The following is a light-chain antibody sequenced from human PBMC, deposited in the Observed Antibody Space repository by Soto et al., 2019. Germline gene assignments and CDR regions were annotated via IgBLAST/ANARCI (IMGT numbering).Light chain of an antibody. Sequence: DIQMTQSPSSLSASVGDRVTITCRASQTIGANLNWYRQKLGKAPTLLIYDASTLQSGVPSRFSGLGSGTDFALTITSLQPDDSATYYCQQSHTTVYTFGQGTKVDIK. J-gene: IGKJ2*01. CDR2: DAS. V-gene: IGKV1-39*01. CDR3: QQSHTTVYT. CDR1: QTIGAN.